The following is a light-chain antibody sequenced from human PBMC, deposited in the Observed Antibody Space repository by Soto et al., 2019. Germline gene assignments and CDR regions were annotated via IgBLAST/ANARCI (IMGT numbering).Light chain of an antibody. Sequence: DIQMTQSPSTLSGSVGDRVTITCRASQTISSWLAWYQQKPGKAPKLLIYKASTLKSGVPSRFSGSGSGTEFTLTISSLQPDDSATYYCQHYNSYSEAFGQGTQVDIK. V-gene: IGKV1-5*03. CDR2: KAS. CDR3: QHYNSYSEA. CDR1: QTISSW. J-gene: IGKJ1*01.